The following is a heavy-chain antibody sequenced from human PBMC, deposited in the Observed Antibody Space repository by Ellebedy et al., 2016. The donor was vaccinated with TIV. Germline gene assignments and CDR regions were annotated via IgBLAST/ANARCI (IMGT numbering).Heavy chain of an antibody. CDR2: INQLESER. CDR1: RFSFSSYW. Sequence: GESLKISCAASRFSFSSYWMSWVRQAPGKGLEWVANINQLESERHYVDAVRGRFTISRDNSKNTLYLQMNSLRAEDAAVYFCAKDFETYAYIASWYMDFWGQGILVTVS. V-gene: IGHV3-7*04. D-gene: IGHD6-13*01. CDR3: AKDFETYAYIASWYMDF. J-gene: IGHJ4*02.